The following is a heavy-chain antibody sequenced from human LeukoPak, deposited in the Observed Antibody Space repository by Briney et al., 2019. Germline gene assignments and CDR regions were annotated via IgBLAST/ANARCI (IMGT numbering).Heavy chain of an antibody. CDR2: ITAYNGNR. D-gene: IGHD1-1*01. CDR3: TRDNDKVVDH. CDR1: GYTFSNYG. Sequence: ASVKVSCKTSGYTFSNYGISWVRQAPGQGLEWMGWITAYNGNRLYAQRFQGRITLTTDTSTSTSYMELRSLEYDDTAIYYCTRDNDKVVDHWGQGTLVTVSS. V-gene: IGHV1-18*01. J-gene: IGHJ4*01.